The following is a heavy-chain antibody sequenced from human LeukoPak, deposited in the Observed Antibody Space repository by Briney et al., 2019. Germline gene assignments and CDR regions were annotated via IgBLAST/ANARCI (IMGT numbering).Heavy chain of an antibody. J-gene: IGHJ4*02. Sequence: ASVKVSCKASGYTFTNYYMHWVRQAPGKGLEWMGWISAYNGNTNYAQKLQGRVTMTTDTSTSTAYMELRSLRSDDTAVYYCARDTDAAGTRDYWGQGTLVTVSS. CDR3: ARDTDAAGTRDY. CDR2: ISAYNGNT. CDR1: GYTFTNYY. V-gene: IGHV1-18*04. D-gene: IGHD6-13*01.